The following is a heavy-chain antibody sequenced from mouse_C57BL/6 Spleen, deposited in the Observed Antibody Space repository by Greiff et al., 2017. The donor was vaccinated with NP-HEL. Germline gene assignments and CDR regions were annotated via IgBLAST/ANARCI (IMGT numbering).Heavy chain of an antibody. D-gene: IGHD1-1*01. CDR3: AKGRYYGSRRYYAMDY. Sequence: VQLKESGPGLVAPSHCLSITCTVSWFSLTSYGVDWVRQPPGKGLEWLGVIWGGGSTNYNSALMSRLSISKDNSKSQVFLKMNSLQTDDTAMYYCAKGRYYGSRRYYAMDYWGQGTSVTVSS. CDR2: IWGGGST. J-gene: IGHJ4*01. V-gene: IGHV2-9*01. CDR1: WFSLTSYG.